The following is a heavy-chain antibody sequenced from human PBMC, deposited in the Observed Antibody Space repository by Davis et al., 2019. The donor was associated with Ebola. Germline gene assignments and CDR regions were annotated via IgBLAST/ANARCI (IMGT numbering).Heavy chain of an antibody. J-gene: IGHJ6*04. CDR1: GFTFSSYA. Sequence: GGSLRLSCAASGFTFSSYAMHWVRQAPGKGLEWVAVISYDGSNKYYADPVKGRFTISRDNSKHTLYLQMNSLRAEDTAVYYCARWGGMDVWGKGTTVTVSS. CDR3: ARWGGMDV. V-gene: IGHV3-30-3*01. D-gene: IGHD3-16*01. CDR2: ISYDGSNK.